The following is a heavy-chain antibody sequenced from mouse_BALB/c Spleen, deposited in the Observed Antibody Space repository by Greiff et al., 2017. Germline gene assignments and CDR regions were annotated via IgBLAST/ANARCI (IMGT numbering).Heavy chain of an antibody. Sequence: EVQVVESGGGLVQPGGSRKLSCAASGFTFSSFGMHWVRQAPEKGLEWVAYISSGSSTIYYADTVKGRFTISRDNPKNTLFLQMTSLRSEDTAMYYCARERYGNYAWFAYWGQGTLVTVSA. J-gene: IGHJ3*01. CDR3: ARERYGNYAWFAY. CDR1: GFTFSSFG. V-gene: IGHV5-17*02. CDR2: ISSGSSTI. D-gene: IGHD2-10*02.